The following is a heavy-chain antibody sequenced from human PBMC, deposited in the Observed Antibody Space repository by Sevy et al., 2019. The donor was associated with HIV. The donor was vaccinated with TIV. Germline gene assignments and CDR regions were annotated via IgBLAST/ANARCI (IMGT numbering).Heavy chain of an antibody. Sequence: GGSLRLSCVASGFTFSDHYMEWVRQAPGKGLEWVGRTRNKADGYTIEYAASVKGRFTISRDESKNSLYVQMNSLKAEDTAVYYCATLAGIAAAGRVFDYWGQGTLVTVSS. CDR2: TRNKADGYTI. V-gene: IGHV3-72*01. CDR3: ATLAGIAAAGRVFDY. D-gene: IGHD6-13*01. J-gene: IGHJ4*02. CDR1: GFTFSDHY.